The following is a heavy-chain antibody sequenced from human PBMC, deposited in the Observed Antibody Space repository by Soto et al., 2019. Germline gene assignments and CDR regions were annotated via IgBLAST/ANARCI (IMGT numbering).Heavy chain of an antibody. CDR3: ARDLVPAAISLYGMDV. CDR2: INPNSGAT. CDR1: GYTFTDYY. D-gene: IGHD2-2*01. J-gene: IGHJ6*02. Sequence: ASVKVSCKASGYTFTDYYIHWVRQAPGQGLEWMGWINPNSGATNYAQKFQGRVTMTRDTSISTAYMELSRLRSDDTAVYYCARDLVPAAISLYGMDVWGQGTTVTVSS. V-gene: IGHV1-2*02.